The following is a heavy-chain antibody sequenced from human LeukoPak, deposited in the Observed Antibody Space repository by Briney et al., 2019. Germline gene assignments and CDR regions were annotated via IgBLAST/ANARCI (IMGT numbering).Heavy chain of an antibody. J-gene: IGHJ4*02. Sequence: GGSLRLSCVGSGFTFRTYWMNWVRQAPGKGLEWVANINQAGSEKYYVDSVKGRFTISRDNSKNTLYLQMNSLRAEDTAVYYCANADIVVVVAAADPFDYWGQGTLVTVSS. CDR2: INQAGSEK. CDR1: GFTFRTYW. D-gene: IGHD2-15*01. CDR3: ANADIVVVVAAADPFDY. V-gene: IGHV3-7*01.